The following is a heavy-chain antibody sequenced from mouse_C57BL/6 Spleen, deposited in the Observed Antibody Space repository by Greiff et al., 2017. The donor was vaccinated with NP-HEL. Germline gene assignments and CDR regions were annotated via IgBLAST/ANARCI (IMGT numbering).Heavy chain of an antibody. D-gene: IGHD2-4*01. J-gene: IGHJ1*03. V-gene: IGHV1-81*01. CDR1: GYTFTSYG. CDR2: IYPRSGNT. CDR3: ARRRLRDYHWYFDV. Sequence: QVQLKESGAELARPGASVKLSCKASGYTFTSYGISWVKQRTGQGLEWIGEIYPRSGNTYYNEKFKGKATLTADKSSSTAYMELRSLTSEDSAVYFCARRRLRDYHWYFDVWGTGTTVTVST.